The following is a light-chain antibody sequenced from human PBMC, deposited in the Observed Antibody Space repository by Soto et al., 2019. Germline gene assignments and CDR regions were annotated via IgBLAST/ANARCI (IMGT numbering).Light chain of an antibody. Sequence: DIVMPQSPDSLAVSLGERATINCKSSQSVLYSSNNKNYLAWYQQKSGQPPKLLIYWASTRESGVPDRFSGSGSGTDFTLTISSVQAEDVAVYYCQQYHSNPYSFGQGTNLQIK. CDR2: WAS. V-gene: IGKV4-1*01. CDR1: QSVLYSSNNKNY. CDR3: QQYHSNPYS. J-gene: IGKJ2*01.